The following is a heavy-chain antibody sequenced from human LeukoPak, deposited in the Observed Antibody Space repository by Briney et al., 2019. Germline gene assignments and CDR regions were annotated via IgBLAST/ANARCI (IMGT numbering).Heavy chain of an antibody. CDR1: GFTFSLYA. D-gene: IGHD1-1*01. Sequence: GGSLRLSCAASGFTFSLYAMNWVRQAPGKGREGVSYIHSGSDDIHYAVSLRGRFTLPRDNAKNTLYLQMQCLRAQDKALYYCARDTYTPSLIDYSGQGTLLSVSS. V-gene: IGHV3-21*03. J-gene: IGHJ4*02. CDR3: ARDTYTPSLIDY. CDR2: IHSGSDDI.